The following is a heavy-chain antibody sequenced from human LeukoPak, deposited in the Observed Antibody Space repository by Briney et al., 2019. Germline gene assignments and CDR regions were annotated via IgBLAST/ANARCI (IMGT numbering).Heavy chain of an antibody. V-gene: IGHV4-61*02. CDR1: GGSISSGFYY. J-gene: IGHJ4*02. CDR3: ARRQEGNDY. CDR2: IYTSGST. Sequence: PSETLSLTCTVSGGSISSGFYYWSWIRQPAGKGLEWIGRIYTSGSTNYNPSLKSRVTISLDTSRNQFSLKLSSVTAADTAVYYCARRQEGNDYGAKGTLVTVS.